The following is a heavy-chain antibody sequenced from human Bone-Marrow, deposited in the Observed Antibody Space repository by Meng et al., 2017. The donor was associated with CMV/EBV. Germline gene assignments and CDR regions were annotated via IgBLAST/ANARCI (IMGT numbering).Heavy chain of an antibody. Sequence: GGSLRLSCAAPGFTVSSNYMSWVRQAPGKGLEWVSVIDSGGSTYYADSVKGRCTTSRDNSKNTLCLQMNSLRAEETPVYYCARLPFRYCSGGRCDYWGQGTLVPVSS. V-gene: IGHV3-66*02. CDR2: IDSGGST. J-gene: IGHJ4*02. D-gene: IGHD2-15*01. CDR3: ARLPFRYCSGGRCDY. CDR1: GFTVSSNY.